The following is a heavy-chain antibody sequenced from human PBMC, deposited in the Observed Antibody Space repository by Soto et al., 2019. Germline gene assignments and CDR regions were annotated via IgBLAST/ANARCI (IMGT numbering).Heavy chain of an antibody. CDR1: GFTFSSYG. V-gene: IGHV3-33*06. Sequence: GGSLRLSCAASGFTFSSYGMHWVRQAPGKGLGWVAVIWYDGSNKYYADSVKGRFTISRDNSKNTLYLQMNSLRAEDTAVYYCEKAINDYGEYAYAHDHYYYGMDVWGQGTTVTVSS. CDR3: EKAINDYGEYAYAHDHYYYGMDV. D-gene: IGHD4-17*01. CDR2: IWYDGSNK. J-gene: IGHJ6*02.